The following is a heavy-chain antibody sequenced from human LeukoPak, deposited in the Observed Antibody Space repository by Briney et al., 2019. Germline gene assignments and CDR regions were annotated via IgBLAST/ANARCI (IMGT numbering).Heavy chain of an antibody. J-gene: IGHJ5*02. V-gene: IGHV1-69*04. CDR1: GGTFSSYA. CDR3: ARDGFLDRQNWFDP. CDR2: IIPIFGIA. D-gene: IGHD3/OR15-3a*01. Sequence: SVKVSCKASGGTFSSYAISWVRQAPGQGLEWMGRIIPIFGIANYAQKFQGRVTITADKSTSTAYMELSSLRSEDTAVYYRARDGFLDRQNWFDPWGQGTLVTVSS.